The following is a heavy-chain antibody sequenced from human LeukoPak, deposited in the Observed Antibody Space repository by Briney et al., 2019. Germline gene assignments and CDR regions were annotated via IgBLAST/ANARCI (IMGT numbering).Heavy chain of an antibody. Sequence: PGGSLRLSCAASGFTFKNYAMRWVRQAPGKGLEWVSSIGRSGDTTYYAVSVLGRFTISRDNSKNILYLQMNSLRAEDTATYYCADSNYWYPDDYWGQGTLVTVSS. CDR2: IGRSGDTT. CDR3: ADSNYWYPDDY. V-gene: IGHV3-23*01. J-gene: IGHJ4*02. D-gene: IGHD4-11*01. CDR1: GFTFKNYA.